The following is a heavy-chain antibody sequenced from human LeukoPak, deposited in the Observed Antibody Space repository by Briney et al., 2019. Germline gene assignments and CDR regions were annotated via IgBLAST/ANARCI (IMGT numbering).Heavy chain of an antibody. Sequence: GGSLRLSCAASGFTFSDHYMDWVRQAPGKGLEWVGRTRNKANSYTTEYAASVKGRFTISRDDSKNSLYLQMNSLKTEDTAVYYCTTDWLLYSSGWYYFDYWGQGTLVTVSS. J-gene: IGHJ4*02. CDR3: TTDWLLYSSGWYYFDY. D-gene: IGHD6-19*01. CDR2: TRNKANSYTT. V-gene: IGHV3-72*01. CDR1: GFTFSDHY.